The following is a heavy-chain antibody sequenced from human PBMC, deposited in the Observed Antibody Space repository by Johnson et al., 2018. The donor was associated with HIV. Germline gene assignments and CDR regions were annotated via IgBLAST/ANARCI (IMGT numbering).Heavy chain of an antibody. CDR2: ISYDGSNK. CDR3: ARELRGPDAFDI. Sequence: QVQLVESGGGLIQPGGSLRLSCAASGFTVSSNYMSWVRQAPGKGLEWVAVISYDGSNKYYADSVKGRFTISRDNSKNTLYLQMNSLRAEDTAIYYCARELRGPDAFDICGQGTMVTVSS. J-gene: IGHJ3*02. CDR1: GFTVSSNY. V-gene: IGHV3-30-3*01.